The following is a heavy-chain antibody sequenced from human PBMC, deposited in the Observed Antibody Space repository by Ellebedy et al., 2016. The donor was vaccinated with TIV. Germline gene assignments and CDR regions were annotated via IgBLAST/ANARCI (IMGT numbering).Heavy chain of an antibody. CDR1: GGSVNNYF. J-gene: IGHJ3*02. V-gene: IGHV4-59*02. CDR3: ARDPGGGNPRGLIDI. CDR2: IYHTGST. Sequence: MPSETLSLTCTVSGGSVNNYFWSWIRKPPGKALQWIGNIYHTGSTKYNPSLKTRVTISLDPSKNQFSLSLRSVTAADTALYYCARDPGGGNPRGLIDIWGQGTMVTVSS. D-gene: IGHD2-15*01.